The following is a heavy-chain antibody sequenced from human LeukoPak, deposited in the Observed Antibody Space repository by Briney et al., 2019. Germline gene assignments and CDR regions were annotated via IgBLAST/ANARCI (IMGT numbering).Heavy chain of an antibody. CDR3: ARHGKQRLGLEYYSYYMDV. V-gene: IGHV4-39*01. Sequence: SETLSLTCTVSGGSISSSSYYWGWIPQPPGKGLEWIGSIYYSGSTYYNPSLKSRVTISVDTSKNQFSLKLSSVTAADTAVYYCARHGKQRLGLEYYSYYMDVWGKGTTVTVSS. D-gene: IGHD6-25*01. J-gene: IGHJ6*03. CDR1: GGSISSSSYY. CDR2: IYYSGST.